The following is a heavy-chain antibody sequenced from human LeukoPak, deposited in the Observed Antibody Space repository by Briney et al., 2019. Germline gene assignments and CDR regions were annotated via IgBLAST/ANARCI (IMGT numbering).Heavy chain of an antibody. CDR3: ARADFWSGYLDGMDV. D-gene: IGHD3-3*01. CDR2: INPSGGRT. CDR1: GYTFTSYY. Sequence: ASVKVSCKASGYTFTSYYMHWVRQAPGQGLEWMGIINPSGGRTSYAQKFQGRVTITADKSTSTAYMELSSLRSEDTAVYYCARADFWSGYLDGMDVWGQGTTVTVSS. V-gene: IGHV1-46*01. J-gene: IGHJ6*02.